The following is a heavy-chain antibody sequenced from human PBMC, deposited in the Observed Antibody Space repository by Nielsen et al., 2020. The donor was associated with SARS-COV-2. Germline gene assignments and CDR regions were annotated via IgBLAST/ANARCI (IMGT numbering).Heavy chain of an antibody. V-gene: IGHV1-18*01. CDR1: GYSFTGYA. D-gene: IGHD2-15*01. Sequence: ASVKVSCKTSGYSFTGYALNWLRQAPGQGLEWMGWISVYNGNTNYAQKLQGRVTMTTDTSTSTAYMELRSLRSDDTAVYYCARVIGYCSGTNCYSDYWGQGTLVTVSS. CDR3: ARVIGYCSGTNCYSDY. J-gene: IGHJ4*02. CDR2: ISVYNGNT.